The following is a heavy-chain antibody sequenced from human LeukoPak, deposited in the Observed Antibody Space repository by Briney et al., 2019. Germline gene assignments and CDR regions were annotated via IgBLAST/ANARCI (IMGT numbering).Heavy chain of an antibody. CDR2: ISGSGGST. CDR1: GFTFSSYA. D-gene: IGHD2-2*01. Sequence: GGSLRLSCAASGFTFSSYAMNWVRQAPGKGLEWVSGISGSGGSTYYTDSVKGRFTISRDNSKNTLSLQMNSLRAEDTAVYYCAKSETVVPALFDYWGQGTLVTVSS. V-gene: IGHV3-23*01. CDR3: AKSETVVPALFDY. J-gene: IGHJ4*02.